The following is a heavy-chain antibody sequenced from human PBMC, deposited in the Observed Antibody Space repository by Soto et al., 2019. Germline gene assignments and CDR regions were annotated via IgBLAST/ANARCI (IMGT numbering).Heavy chain of an antibody. CDR3: AKDLWDIVVVRPGGFDY. D-gene: IGHD2-15*01. CDR2: ISGSGGST. CDR1: GFTFSSYA. J-gene: IGHJ4*02. Sequence: GGSLRLSCAASGFTFSSYAMSWVRQAPGKGLEWVSAISGSGGSTYYADSVKGRFTISRDNSKNTLYLQMNSLRAEDTAVYYCAKDLWDIVVVRPGGFDYWGQGTLVTVSS. V-gene: IGHV3-23*01.